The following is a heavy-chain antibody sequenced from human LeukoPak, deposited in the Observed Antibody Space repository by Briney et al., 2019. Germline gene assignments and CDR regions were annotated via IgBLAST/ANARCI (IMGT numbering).Heavy chain of an antibody. Sequence: SETLSITCTVSGGSITSYYWSWIRQPPGKGLEWIGYIYYSGSTNYNPSLKSRVTISVDTSKNQFSLKLSSVTAADTAVYYCARRSSSWPRHFDYWGQGTLVTVSS. J-gene: IGHJ4*02. D-gene: IGHD6-13*01. V-gene: IGHV4-59*08. CDR1: GGSITSYY. CDR2: IYYSGST. CDR3: ARRSSSWPRHFDY.